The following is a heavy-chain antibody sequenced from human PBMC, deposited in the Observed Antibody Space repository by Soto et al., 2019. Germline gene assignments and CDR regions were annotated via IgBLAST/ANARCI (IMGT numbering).Heavy chain of an antibody. J-gene: IGHJ5*02. CDR3: ARYSSGWYDWFDP. D-gene: IGHD6-19*01. CDR2: IKQDGSEK. CDR1: GFTFSSSW. V-gene: IGHV3-7*01. Sequence: SGGSLRLSCAASGFTFSSSWMSWFRQAPGKGLEWVANIKQDGSEKYYVDSVKGRFTISRDNAKNSLYLQMNSLRAEDTAVYFCARYSSGWYDWFDPWGQGTLVTVSS.